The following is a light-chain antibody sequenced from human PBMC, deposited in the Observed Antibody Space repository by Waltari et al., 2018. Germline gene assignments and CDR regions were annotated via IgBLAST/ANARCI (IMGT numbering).Light chain of an antibody. V-gene: IGKV3-20*01. CDR1: QSVSSSY. CDR3: QQYGSSPWT. J-gene: IGKJ1*01. CDR2: GAS. Sequence: EIVLTQSPGTLSLSPGERATLSCRASQSVSSSYLAWYQQKPGQAPRVLIHGASNRATGIPDRFSGSGSGTDFTLTSRRLEPEDFAVYYCQQYGSSPWTFGQGTKVEIK.